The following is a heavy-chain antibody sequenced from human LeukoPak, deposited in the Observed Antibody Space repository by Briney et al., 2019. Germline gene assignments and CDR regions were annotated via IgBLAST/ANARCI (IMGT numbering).Heavy chain of an antibody. CDR2: ISYDGSNK. Sequence: GGSLRLSCAASGFTFSSYAMHWVRQAPGKGLEWVAVISYDGSNKYYADSVKGRFTISRDNSKNTLYPQMNSLRAEDTAVYYCARDYGYYYGSGSYYIPDWGQGTLVTVSS. V-gene: IGHV3-30-3*01. J-gene: IGHJ4*02. CDR3: ARDYGYYYGSGSYYIPD. CDR1: GFTFSSYA. D-gene: IGHD3-10*01.